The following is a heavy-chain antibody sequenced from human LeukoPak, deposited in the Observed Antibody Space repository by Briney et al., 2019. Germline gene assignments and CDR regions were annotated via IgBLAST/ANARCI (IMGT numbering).Heavy chain of an antibody. V-gene: IGHV1-18*01. CDR3: ARGQSMYY. Sequence: ASVTISCKASGYTFNNFVISWGGQAPGQGLEWVGWISPHTYTTKYAQKVQGRLTMTTDASTTTVYMELRSLRFDDTAVYFCARGQSMYYWGQGTPVTVSS. D-gene: IGHD3-16*01. CDR1: GYTFNNFV. J-gene: IGHJ4*02. CDR2: ISPHTYTT.